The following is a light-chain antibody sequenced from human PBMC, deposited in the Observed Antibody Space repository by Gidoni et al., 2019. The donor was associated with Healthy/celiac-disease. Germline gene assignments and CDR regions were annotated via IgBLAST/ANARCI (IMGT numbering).Light chain of an antibody. CDR2: WAS. CDR3: QQYYSTPRT. CDR1: QSVLYSSNNKNY. V-gene: IGKV4-1*01. J-gene: IGKJ1*01. Sequence: IVMTQSPASLAVSLGERATINCKSSQSVLYSSNNKNYLAWYQQKPGQPPKLLIYWASTRESGVPDRFSGSGSGTDFTLTISSLQAEDVEVYYCQQYYSTPRTFGQGTKVEIK.